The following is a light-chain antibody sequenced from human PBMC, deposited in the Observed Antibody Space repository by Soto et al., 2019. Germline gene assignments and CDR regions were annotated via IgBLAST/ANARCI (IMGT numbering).Light chain of an antibody. Sequence: DIVMTQSPDSLAVSLGERATINCKSSQSVLNSSNNRSYLAWYQQKEGQPPKLLISLASTRQSGVPDRFSGGGSGTAFTLTISSLQAEDVAIYYCQQYFDIPSTFGPGTKVDIK. J-gene: IGKJ3*01. CDR2: LAS. CDR1: QSVLNSSNNRSY. V-gene: IGKV4-1*01. CDR3: QQYFDIPST.